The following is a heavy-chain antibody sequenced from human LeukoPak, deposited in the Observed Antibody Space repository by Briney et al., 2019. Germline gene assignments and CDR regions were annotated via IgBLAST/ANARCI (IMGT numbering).Heavy chain of an antibody. CDR1: GFTFSVSA. J-gene: IGHJ4*02. CDR2: IRSKANSYAT. D-gene: IGHD3-16*01. CDR3: TSPLVWGSSGDY. Sequence: GGSLRLSCAASGFTFSVSAMHWVRQASGKGLEWVGRIRSKANSYATAYAASVKGRFTISRDDSKNTAYLQMNSLKTEDTAVYYCTSPLVWGSSGDYWGQGTLVTVSS. V-gene: IGHV3-73*01.